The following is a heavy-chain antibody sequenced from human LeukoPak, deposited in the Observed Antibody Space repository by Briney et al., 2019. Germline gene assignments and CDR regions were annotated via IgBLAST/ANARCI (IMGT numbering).Heavy chain of an antibody. CDR3: VRDGRGYSTAYFDS. CDR1: GFNFGDHG. D-gene: IGHD5-12*01. V-gene: IGHV3-49*03. CDR2: IRSKMYGEPA. Sequence: GGSLRLSCIASGFNFGDHGMSWFRQAPGKGLEWVSFIRSKMYGEPADYAASVKGRFTISRDDSNSITYLQMNSLKTEDTAVYHCVRDGRGYSTAYFDSWGLGTLVTVSS. J-gene: IGHJ4*02.